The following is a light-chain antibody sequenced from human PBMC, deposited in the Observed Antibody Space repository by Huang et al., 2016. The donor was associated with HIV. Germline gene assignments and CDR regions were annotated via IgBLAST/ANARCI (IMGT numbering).Light chain of an antibody. CDR1: QSLTTNY. Sequence: EIVLTQSPGTLSLSPGERATLSCRASQSLTTNYLAWYQQKRGQAPRLLVYGVSNRVTGIPDRFSGSGSGTDFNLTISRLEPEDFAVYCCQQYVTSPVTFGPGTKVDI. CDR2: GVS. V-gene: IGKV3-20*01. J-gene: IGKJ3*01. CDR3: QQYVTSPVT.